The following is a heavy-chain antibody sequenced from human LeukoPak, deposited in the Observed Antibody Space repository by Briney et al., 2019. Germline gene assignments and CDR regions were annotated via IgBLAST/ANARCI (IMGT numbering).Heavy chain of an antibody. Sequence: ASVTVSCTASGYTFTSYGISWVRQAPGQGLEWMGWISAYNGNTNYAQKLQGRVTMTTYTSTSTGYMELRSLRSDDAAVYYCARDAYFVTGIEVAGTSDYWGQGTLVTVSS. CDR2: ISAYNGNT. V-gene: IGHV1-18*01. J-gene: IGHJ4*02. CDR1: GYTFTSYG. D-gene: IGHD6-19*01. CDR3: ARDAYFVTGIEVAGTSDY.